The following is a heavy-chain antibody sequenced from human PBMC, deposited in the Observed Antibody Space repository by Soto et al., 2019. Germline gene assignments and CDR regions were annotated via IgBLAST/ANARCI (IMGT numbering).Heavy chain of an antibody. V-gene: IGHV3-7*01. CDR2: IKQDGSEK. D-gene: IGHD3-10*01. CDR1: GFTFRSYW. CDR3: ARAYGSGSLSGY. Sequence: EVQLVESGGGLVQPGGSLRLSCAASGFTFRSYWMSWVRQAPGKGLEWVANIKQDGSEKYNVDFVKGRFTISRDNAKNSLYLQINSLRVEDTAVYYCARAYGSGSLSGYWGQGTLVTVSS. J-gene: IGHJ4*02.